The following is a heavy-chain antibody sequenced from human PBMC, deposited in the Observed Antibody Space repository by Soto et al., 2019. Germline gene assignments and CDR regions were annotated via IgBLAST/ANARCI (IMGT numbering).Heavy chain of an antibody. CDR1: GYTFTSYY. Sequence: ASVKVSCKASGYTFTSYYMHWVRQAPGQGLEWMGIINPSGGSTSYAQKFQGRVTMTRDTSTSTVYMELSSLRSEDTAVYYCARARSIAAAGTHFDYWGQGTLVTVSS. J-gene: IGHJ4*02. V-gene: IGHV1-46*03. CDR3: ARARSIAAAGTHFDY. D-gene: IGHD6-13*01. CDR2: INPSGGST.